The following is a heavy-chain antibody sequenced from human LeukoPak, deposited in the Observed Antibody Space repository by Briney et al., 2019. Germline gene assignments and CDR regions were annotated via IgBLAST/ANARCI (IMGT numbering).Heavy chain of an antibody. CDR2: IYSGGGT. D-gene: IGHD6-6*01. V-gene: IGHV3-66*01. Sequence: GGSLRLSCAGSGLTVSSDYMSWVRQAPGKGLEWVSVIYSGGGTYYADSVRGRFTISRDNSKNTLYLQLNSLRAEDTAVYYCARYPYSTSSWSDPWGQGTLVTVSS. CDR1: GLTVSSDY. CDR3: ARYPYSTSSWSDP. J-gene: IGHJ5*02.